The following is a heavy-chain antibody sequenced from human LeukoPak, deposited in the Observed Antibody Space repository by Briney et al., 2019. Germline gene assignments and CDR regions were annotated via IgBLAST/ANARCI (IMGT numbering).Heavy chain of an antibody. V-gene: IGHV1-8*03. J-gene: IGHJ5*02. CDR1: GYTFTIYD. D-gene: IGHD3-10*01. CDR3: ARGLMVRGVIITRWFDP. Sequence: ASVKVSCKASGYTFTIYDINWVRQATGQGLEWMGWMNPNSGNTGYAQKFQGRVTITRNTSISTAYMELSSLRSEDTAVYYCARGLMVRGVIITRWFDPWGQGTLVTVSS. CDR2: MNPNSGNT.